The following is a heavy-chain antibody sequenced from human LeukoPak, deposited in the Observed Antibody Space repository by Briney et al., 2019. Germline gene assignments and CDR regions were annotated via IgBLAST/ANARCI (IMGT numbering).Heavy chain of an antibody. D-gene: IGHD2-15*01. J-gene: IGHJ4*02. CDR2: ITSGTRT. CDR1: GFTFSSHG. V-gene: IGHV3-74*01. CDR3: ARGPGYCSGGSCIYFDY. Sequence: GGSLRLSCVASGFTFSSHGMNWVRQAPGKGLEWVSGITSGTRTYYADSVKGRFTISRDNAKNTLYLQMNSLRAEDTAVYYCARGPGYCSGGSCIYFDYWGQGTLVTVSS.